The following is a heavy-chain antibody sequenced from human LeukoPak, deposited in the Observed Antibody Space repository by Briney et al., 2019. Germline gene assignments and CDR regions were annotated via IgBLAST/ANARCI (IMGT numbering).Heavy chain of an antibody. CDR1: GGSISSSSYY. D-gene: IGHD6-13*01. J-gene: IGHJ4*02. V-gene: IGHV4-39*01. CDR3: ASRYSSSWYF. Sequence: SETLSLTCTVSGGSISSSSYYWGWIRQPPGKGLEWIGSIYYSGSTYYNPSLKSRVTISVDTSKNQFSLKLSSVTAADTAVYYCASRYSSSWYFWGQGTLVTVSS. CDR2: IYYSGST.